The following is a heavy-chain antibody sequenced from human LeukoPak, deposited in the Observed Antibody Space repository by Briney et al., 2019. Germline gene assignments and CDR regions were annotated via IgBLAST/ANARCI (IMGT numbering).Heavy chain of an antibody. D-gene: IGHD3-16*01. CDR1: GFSFSIYF. Sequence: GGSLRLSCAASGFSFSIYFMNWVRQAPGKGLEWVSSISRTSEYIHYADSVRGRFAISRDNAKNSAYLQMNSLKAEDTAVYFWAGGGDFDYWGQGILVTVSA. CDR3: AGGGDFDY. J-gene: IGHJ4*02. V-gene: IGHV3-21*01. CDR2: ISRTSEYI.